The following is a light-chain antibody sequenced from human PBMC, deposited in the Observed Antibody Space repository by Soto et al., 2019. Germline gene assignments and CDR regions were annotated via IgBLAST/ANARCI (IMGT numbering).Light chain of an antibody. CDR3: QHFSNSPSIT. Sequence: EIVMTQSPATLSVSPGERATLSCRASQSFSSNLAWYQQKPGQAPRLLIYGASTRATGIPARFSGSGSGTDFTLTISRLEPEDFAVYYCQHFSNSPSITFGQGTRLEIK. CDR1: QSFSSN. CDR2: GAS. V-gene: IGKV3-15*01. J-gene: IGKJ5*01.